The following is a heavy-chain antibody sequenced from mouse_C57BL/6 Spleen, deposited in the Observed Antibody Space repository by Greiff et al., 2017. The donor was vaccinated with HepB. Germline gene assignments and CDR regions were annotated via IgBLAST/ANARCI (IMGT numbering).Heavy chain of an antibody. CDR3: ARIYYDYDWFAY. CDR2: IHPNSGST. CDR1: GYTFTSYW. D-gene: IGHD2-4*01. Sequence: VQLQQPGAELVKPGASVKLSCKASGYTFTSYWMHWVKQRPGQGLEWIGMIHPNSGSTNYNEKFKSKATLTVDNSSSTAYMQLSSLTSEDSAVYYCARIYYDYDWFAYWGQGTLVTVSA. V-gene: IGHV1-64*01. J-gene: IGHJ3*01.